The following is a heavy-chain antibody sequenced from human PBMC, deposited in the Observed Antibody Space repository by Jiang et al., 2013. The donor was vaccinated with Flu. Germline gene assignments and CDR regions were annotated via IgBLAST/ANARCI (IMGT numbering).Heavy chain of an antibody. V-gene: IGHV1-2*02. CDR3: ARDFGENLILWDFFAF. CDR2: LNPRSGIT. Sequence: SGAEVKNPGASVKVSCKTSGYIFDASYIHWVRQLPGQGPEWMGWLNPRSGITDYAQKFQGRVTMTRDTSIRTAYLELNRLRRDDSGVYFCARDFGENLILWDFFAFWGQGTPVTVSS. J-gene: IGHJ4*02. CDR1: GYIFDASY. D-gene: IGHD3-16*01.